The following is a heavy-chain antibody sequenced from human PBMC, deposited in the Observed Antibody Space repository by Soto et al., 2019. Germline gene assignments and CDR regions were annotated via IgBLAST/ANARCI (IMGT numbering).Heavy chain of an antibody. V-gene: IGHV1-69*06. CDR3: ARGIQLRYFYYYYYGMDV. Sequence: WASVKVSCKASGGTFSSYAISWVRQAPGQGLEWMGGIIPIFGTANYAQKFQGRVTITADKSTSTAYMELSSLRSEDTAVYYCARGIQLRYFYYYYYGMDVWGQGTTVTVSS. CDR1: GGTFSSYA. J-gene: IGHJ6*02. D-gene: IGHD3-9*01. CDR2: IIPIFGTA.